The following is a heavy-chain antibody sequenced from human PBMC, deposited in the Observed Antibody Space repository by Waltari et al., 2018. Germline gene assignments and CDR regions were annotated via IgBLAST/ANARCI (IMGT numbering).Heavy chain of an antibody. Sequence: QVQLVQSGAEVKKPGASVKVSCKASGYTFTDYYMHWVRQAPGQGLEWMAWIKPKDGGTKYAEKFQGRVTMTRDTSISTAYMDLSRLRSDDTAVYYCARELTVTTTAEYFQHWGQGTLITVSS. CDR2: IKPKDGGT. J-gene: IGHJ1*01. CDR1: GYTFTDYY. V-gene: IGHV1-2*02. CDR3: ARELTVTTTAEYFQH. D-gene: IGHD4-17*01.